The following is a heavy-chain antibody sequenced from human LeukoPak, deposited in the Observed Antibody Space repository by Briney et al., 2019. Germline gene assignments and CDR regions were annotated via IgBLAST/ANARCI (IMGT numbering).Heavy chain of an antibody. J-gene: IGHJ4*02. V-gene: IGHV3-53*01. Sequence: PGGSLRLSCAASGFIVSSTYMNWVRQAPRKGLEWISVINSGGTTYYADSVKGRFTISRDDSNNMLFLQMNSLRAEDTALYYCAKMDSDYYIDFWGQGTLVTVSS. D-gene: IGHD3/OR15-3a*01. CDR1: GFIVSSTY. CDR3: AKMDSDYYIDF. CDR2: INSGGTT.